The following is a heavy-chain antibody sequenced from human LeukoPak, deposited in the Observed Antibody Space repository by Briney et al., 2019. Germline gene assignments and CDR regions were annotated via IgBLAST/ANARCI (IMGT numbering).Heavy chain of an antibody. V-gene: IGHV4-34*01. Sequence: SETLSLTCAVYGGSFNGYYWSWIRQPPGKGLEWIGEINHSGSTNYNPSLKSRVTISVDTSKNQFSLKLSSVTAADTAVYYCARGFPRHGYSYGYPRYDYYYGMDVWGQGTTVTVSS. CDR1: GGSFNGYY. J-gene: IGHJ6*02. CDR2: INHSGST. D-gene: IGHD5-18*01. CDR3: ARGFPRHGYSYGYPRYDYYYGMDV.